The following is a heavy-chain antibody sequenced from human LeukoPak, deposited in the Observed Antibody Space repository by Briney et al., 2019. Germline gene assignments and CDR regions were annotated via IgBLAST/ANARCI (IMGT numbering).Heavy chain of an antibody. J-gene: IGHJ3*02. D-gene: IGHD1-7*01. CDR3: AGPFERYNWNYEDAFDI. V-gene: IGHV1-69*06. CDR2: IIPIFGTA. Sequence: ASVKVSCKASGGTFSSYAISWVRQAPGQGLEWMGGIIPIFGTANYAQKFQGRVTITADKSTSTAYMELSSLRSEDTAVYYCAGPFERYNWNYEDAFDIWGQGTMVTVSS. CDR1: GGTFSSYA.